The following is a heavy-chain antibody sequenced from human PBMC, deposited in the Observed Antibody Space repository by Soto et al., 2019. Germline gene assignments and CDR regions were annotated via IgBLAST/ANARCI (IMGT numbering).Heavy chain of an antibody. CDR1: GDSISSYY. J-gene: IGHJ4*02. Sequence: QVQLQESGPGLVKPSETLSLPCAVSGDSISSYYCMWVRQPPGKELESIGYLYYGRSANYNPSLKSRVTLSVETSTNQCSLTLSSMAAADTAVYYCALRSMSVVPEYWGQGTLVTVSS. CDR2: LYYGRSA. D-gene: IGHD3-22*01. V-gene: IGHV4-59*01. CDR3: ALRSMSVVPEY.